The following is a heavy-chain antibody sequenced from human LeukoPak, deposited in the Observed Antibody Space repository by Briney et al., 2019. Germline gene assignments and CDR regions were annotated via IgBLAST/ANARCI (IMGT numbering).Heavy chain of an antibody. J-gene: IGHJ4*02. D-gene: IGHD2-15*01. Sequence: GGSLRLSCAASGFAFSRYWMHWVRQAPGKGLEWVSAISNNGGYTYYADSVQGRLTISRDNSKSTLCLQMNSLRAEDTAVYYCAKQLGYCSDGSCYFPYWGQGTLVTVSS. CDR3: AKQLGYCSDGSCYFPY. CDR1: GFAFSRYW. V-gene: IGHV3-23*01. CDR2: ISNNGGYT.